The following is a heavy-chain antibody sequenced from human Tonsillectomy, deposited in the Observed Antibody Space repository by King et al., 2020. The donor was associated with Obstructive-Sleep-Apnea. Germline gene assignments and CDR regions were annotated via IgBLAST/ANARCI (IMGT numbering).Heavy chain of an antibody. CDR2: IYHSGST. D-gene: IGHD3-16*02. Sequence: QLKESGPGLVKPSETLSLTCTVSGYSISSGNYWGWIRQPPGKGLQWIASIYHSGSTYYNPSLKSRVTISVDTSKNQFSLKLSSVTAADTAVYYCASDLRLGSFSEDYWGQGTQVTVSS. V-gene: IGHV4-38-2*02. J-gene: IGHJ4*02. CDR1: GYSISSGNY. CDR3: ASDLRLGSFSEDY.